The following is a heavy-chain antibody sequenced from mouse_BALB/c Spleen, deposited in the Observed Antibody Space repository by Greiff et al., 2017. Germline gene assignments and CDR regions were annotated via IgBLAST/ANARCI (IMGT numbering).Heavy chain of an antibody. CDR2: ISTYYGDA. Sequence: VKLQESGAELVRPGVSVKISCKGSGYTFTDYAMHWVKQSHAKSLEWIGVISTYYGDASYNQKFKGKATMTVDKSSSTAYMELARLTSEDSAIYYCARIGGNRYAMDYWGQGTSVTVSS. CDR1: GYTFTDYA. J-gene: IGHJ4*01. V-gene: IGHV1S137*01. CDR3: ARIGGNRYAMDY. D-gene: IGHD2-1*01.